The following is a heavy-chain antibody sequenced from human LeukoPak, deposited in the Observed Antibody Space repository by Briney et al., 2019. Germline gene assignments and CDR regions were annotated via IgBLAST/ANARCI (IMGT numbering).Heavy chain of an antibody. V-gene: IGHV3-48*04. J-gene: IGHJ5*02. CDR3: ARDSSSYYYGSGSWFDP. D-gene: IGHD3-10*01. Sequence: GGSLRLSYAASGFTFSSYSMNWVRQAPGKGLEWVSYISSSSSTIYYADSVKGRFTISRDNAKNSLYLQMNSLRAEDTAVYYCARDSSSYYYGSGSWFDPWGQGTLVTVSS. CDR2: ISSSSSTI. CDR1: GFTFSSYS.